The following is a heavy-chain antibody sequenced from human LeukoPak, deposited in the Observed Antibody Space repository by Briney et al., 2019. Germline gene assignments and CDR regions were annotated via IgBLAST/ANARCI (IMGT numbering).Heavy chain of an antibody. Sequence: SQTLSLTCTVSGGSISIGGYYWSWIRQPAGKGLEWIGRIFSDGTSNCSPSLNSRVTISIDTSKNQFSLNLSSVTAADTAVYYCAREDSSGFDYWGQGTLVTVSS. D-gene: IGHD6-19*01. CDR2: IFSDGTS. J-gene: IGHJ4*02. V-gene: IGHV4-61*02. CDR1: GGSISIGGYY. CDR3: AREDSSGFDY.